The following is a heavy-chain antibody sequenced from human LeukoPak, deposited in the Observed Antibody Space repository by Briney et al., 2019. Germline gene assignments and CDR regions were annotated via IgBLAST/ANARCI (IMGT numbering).Heavy chain of an antibody. J-gene: IGHJ4*02. D-gene: IGHD2-2*01. Sequence: SGTLSLTCAVSSGSIFSSNWWSWVRQPPGKGLEWIGQIFHSGSTSYSPSLKSRVTISVDKSRNQFSLRLTSVTAADTAVYYCARSPTKRVPEDYWGQGTLVTVSS. CDR3: ARSPTKRVPEDY. V-gene: IGHV4-4*02. CDR2: IFHSGST. CDR1: SGSIFSSNW.